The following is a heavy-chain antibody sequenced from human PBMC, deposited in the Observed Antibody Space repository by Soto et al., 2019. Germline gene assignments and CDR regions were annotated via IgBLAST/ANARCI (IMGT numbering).Heavy chain of an antibody. V-gene: IGHV4-30-2*03. Sequence: SETLSLTCAVSGGSISSGGYSWSWIRQPPGKGLEWIGEINHSGSTNYNPSLKSRVTISVDTSKNQFSLKLGSVTAADTAVYYCARHDWNGVDYWGQGTLVTVSS. CDR1: GGSISSGGYS. D-gene: IGHD1-1*01. CDR3: ARHDWNGVDY. J-gene: IGHJ4*02. CDR2: INHSGST.